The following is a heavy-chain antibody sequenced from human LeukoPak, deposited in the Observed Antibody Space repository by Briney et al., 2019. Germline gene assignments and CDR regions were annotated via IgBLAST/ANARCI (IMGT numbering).Heavy chain of an antibody. CDR2: IYYSGST. J-gene: IGHJ4*02. CDR3: ARAIWEGLLRSYYFDY. CDR1: GGSISSSSYY. Sequence: SETLSLTCTVSGGSISSSSYYWGWIRQPPGKGLEWIGSIYYSGSTYYNPSLKSRVTISVDTSKNQFSLKLSSVTAADTAVYYCARAIWEGLLRSYYFDYWGQGTLVTVSS. D-gene: IGHD3-3*01. V-gene: IGHV4-39*07.